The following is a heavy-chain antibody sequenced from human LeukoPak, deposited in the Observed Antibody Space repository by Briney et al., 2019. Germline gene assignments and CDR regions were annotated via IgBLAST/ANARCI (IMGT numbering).Heavy chain of an antibody. CDR3: ARVRVAQEDYYYYYGMDV. J-gene: IGHJ6*02. V-gene: IGHV1-18*01. CDR1: GYTFTSYG. CDR2: ISAYNGNT. D-gene: IGHD2-15*01. Sequence: ASVTVSCKASGYTFTSYGISWVRQAPGQGLEWMGWISAYNGNTNYAQKLQGRVTMTTDTSTSTAYMELRSLRSDDTAVYYCARVRVAQEDYYYYYGMDVWGQGTTVTVSS.